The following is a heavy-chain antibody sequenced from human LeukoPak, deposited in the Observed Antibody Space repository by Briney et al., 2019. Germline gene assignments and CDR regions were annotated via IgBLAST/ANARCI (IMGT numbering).Heavy chain of an antibody. V-gene: IGHV4-31*03. D-gene: IGHD3-10*01. CDR3: ARPAYGKGYYGMDV. CDR2: IYYSGST. J-gene: IGHJ6*04. Sequence: SETLSLTCTVSGGSISSGGYYWSWIRQHPGKGLEWIGYIYYSGSTYYNPSLQSRVTISVDTSKNQFSLKLSSVTAADTAVYCCARPAYGKGYYGMDVWGKGTTVTVSS. CDR1: GGSISSGGYY.